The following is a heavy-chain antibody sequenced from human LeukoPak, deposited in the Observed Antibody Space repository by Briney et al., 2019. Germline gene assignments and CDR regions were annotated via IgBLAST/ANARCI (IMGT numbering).Heavy chain of an antibody. V-gene: IGHV3-7*01. CDR2: IKQDGSEK. D-gene: IGHD3-22*01. CDR3: ARDSMYYYDSSGDVPDY. Sequence: PGGSLRLSCAASGFTFSSYWMSWVRQAPGKGLGWVANIKQDGSEKYYVDSVKGRFTISRDNAKNSLYLQMNSLRAEDTAVYYCARDSMYYYDSSGDVPDYWGQGTLVTVSS. CDR1: GFTFSSYW. J-gene: IGHJ4*02.